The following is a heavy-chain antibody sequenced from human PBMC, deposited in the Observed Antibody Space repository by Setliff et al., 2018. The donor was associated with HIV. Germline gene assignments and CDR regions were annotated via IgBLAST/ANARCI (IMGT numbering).Heavy chain of an antibody. Sequence: SLTCIVSRGPISRFYWSWIRQPPGKGLEWIGYIYYTGTTNYNPSLKSRVTISVDTSKNQLSLKLSSVTAADTAVYYCARDRPPSTVDMLGAFDRWGQGTMVTVSS. D-gene: IGHD4-17*01. V-gene: IGHV4-59*12. J-gene: IGHJ3*02. CDR2: IYYTGTT. CDR3: ARDRPPSTVDMLGAFDR. CDR1: RGPISRFY.